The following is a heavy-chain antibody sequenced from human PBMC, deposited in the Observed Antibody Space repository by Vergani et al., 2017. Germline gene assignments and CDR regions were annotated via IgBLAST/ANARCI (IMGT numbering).Heavy chain of an antibody. D-gene: IGHD4-17*01. V-gene: IGHV1-69*12. J-gene: IGHJ4*02. CDR1: GGTFSRFS. CDR2: IIPIFGTP. CDR3: ARGPNGDYWARENY. Sequence: QVQLVQSGTEVKKPGSSVKVSCKASGGTFSRFSISWLRQAPGQGLEWMGGIIPIFGTPNYAQKFQGRVTITADESTSTAYMELSSLRSEDTAVYYCARGPNGDYWARENYWGQGTLVTVSS.